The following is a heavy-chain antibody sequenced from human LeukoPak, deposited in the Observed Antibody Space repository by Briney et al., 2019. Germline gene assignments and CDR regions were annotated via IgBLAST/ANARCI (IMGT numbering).Heavy chain of an antibody. CDR2: INHSGST. J-gene: IGHJ4*02. D-gene: IGHD3-10*01. CDR3: ADISGSQTADY. CDR1: GGSSSGYY. Sequence: SETLSLTCALYGGSSSGYYWSWISQPPGKGLEWIGEINHSGSTNYNPSLKNRVTISVDTSKNQFSLKLSSVTAADTAVYYCADISGSQTADYWGQGTLVTVSS. V-gene: IGHV4-34*01.